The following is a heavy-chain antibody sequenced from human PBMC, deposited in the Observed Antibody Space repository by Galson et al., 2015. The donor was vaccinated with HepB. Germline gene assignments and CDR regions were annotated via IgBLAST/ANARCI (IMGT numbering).Heavy chain of an antibody. CDR3: ARRPRWELTYYYYYGMDV. D-gene: IGHD1-26*01. J-gene: IGHJ6*02. V-gene: IGHV3-48*04. CDR2: ISSSSSTI. Sequence: SLRLSCAASGFTFSSYSMNWVRQAPGMGLEWVSYISSSSSTIYYADSVKGRFTISRDNAKNSLYLQMNSLRAEDTAVYYCARRPRWELTYYYYYGMDVWGQGTTVTASS. CDR1: GFTFSSYS.